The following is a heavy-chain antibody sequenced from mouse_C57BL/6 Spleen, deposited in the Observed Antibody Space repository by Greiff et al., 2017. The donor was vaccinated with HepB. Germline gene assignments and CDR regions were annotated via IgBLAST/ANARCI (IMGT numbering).Heavy chain of an antibody. Sequence: QVQLQQPGAELVKPGASVKMSCKASGYTFTSYWITWVKQRPGQGLEWIGDIYPGSGSTNYNEKFKSKATLTVDTSSSTAYMQLSRLTSEDSAVYYCARTLYYDYDGGYFDYWGQGTTLTVSS. D-gene: IGHD2-4*01. CDR2: IYPGSGST. CDR1: GYTFTSYW. CDR3: ARTLYYDYDGGYFDY. J-gene: IGHJ2*01. V-gene: IGHV1-55*01.